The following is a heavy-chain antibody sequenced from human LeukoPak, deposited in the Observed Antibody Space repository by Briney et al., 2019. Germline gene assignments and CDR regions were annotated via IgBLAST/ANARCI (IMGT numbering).Heavy chain of an antibody. D-gene: IGHD2-2*01. Sequence: ASVKVSCKASGCTFKTYGISWVRQAPGQGLEWMGWISAYTNNFDHAQKFQGRVTMTTDKPTNTAYLELTSLTSVDYCVYYCAGDSGYQSDAFDIWGQGTKVIVSS. CDR3: AGDSGYQSDAFDI. CDR1: GCTFKTYG. CDR2: ISAYTNNF. V-gene: IGHV1-18*04. J-gene: IGHJ3*02.